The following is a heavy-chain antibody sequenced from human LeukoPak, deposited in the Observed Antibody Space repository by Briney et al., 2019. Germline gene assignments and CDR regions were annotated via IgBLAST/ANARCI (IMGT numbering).Heavy chain of an antibody. CDR3: AKDRSSLMYYFDY. CDR1: GFTFSGSA. V-gene: IGHV3-73*01. Sequence: PGGSLRLSCAASGFTFSGSAMHWVRQASGKGLEWVGRIRSKANSYATAYAASVKGRFTISRDDSKNTAYLQMNSLRAEDTAVYYCAKDRSSLMYYFDYWGQGTLVTVSS. CDR2: IRSKANSYAT. J-gene: IGHJ4*02. D-gene: IGHD6-13*01.